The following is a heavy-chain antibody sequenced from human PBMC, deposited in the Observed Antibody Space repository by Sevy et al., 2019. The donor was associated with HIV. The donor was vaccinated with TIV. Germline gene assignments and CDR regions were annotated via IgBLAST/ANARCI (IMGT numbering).Heavy chain of an antibody. V-gene: IGHV1-2*02. Sequence: ASVKVSCKASGYTFSDSGYYVHWVRQAPGQGLEGMGWINPKSGATNYAQKFQGRVTMTRDTSVSTANMEMSRLTSDDTAVYYCARESDDFWTGPVDYDYGMDVWGQGTTVTVSS. D-gene: IGHD3-3*01. CDR1: GYTFSDSGYY. CDR2: INPKSGAT. CDR3: ARESDDFWTGPVDYDYGMDV. J-gene: IGHJ6*02.